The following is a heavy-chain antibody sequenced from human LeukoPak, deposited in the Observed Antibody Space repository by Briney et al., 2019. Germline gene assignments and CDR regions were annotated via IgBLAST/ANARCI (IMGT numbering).Heavy chain of an antibody. CDR2: INHSGST. D-gene: IGHD6-13*01. Sequence: SETLSLTCAVYGGSFSGYYWSWIRQPPGKGLEWIGEINHSGSTNYNPSLKSRVTVSVDTSKNQFSLKLSSVTAADTAVYYCARGWYVTSAIVYWGQGTLVTVSS. CDR1: GGSFSGYY. V-gene: IGHV4-34*01. J-gene: IGHJ4*02. CDR3: ARGWYVTSAIVY.